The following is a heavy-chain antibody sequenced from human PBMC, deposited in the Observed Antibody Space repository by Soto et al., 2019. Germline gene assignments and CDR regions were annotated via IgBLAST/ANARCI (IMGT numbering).Heavy chain of an antibody. D-gene: IGHD2-2*01. CDR1: GGSISSSSYY. J-gene: IGHJ6*02. V-gene: IGHV4-39*01. Sequence: SSETLSLTCTVSGGSISSSSYYWGWIRQPPGKGLEWIGSIYYSGSTYYNPSLKSRVTISVDTSKNQFSLKLSSVTAADTAVYYCSGVPAAMGYYYGMDVWGQGTTVT. CDR2: IYYSGST. CDR3: SGVPAAMGYYYGMDV.